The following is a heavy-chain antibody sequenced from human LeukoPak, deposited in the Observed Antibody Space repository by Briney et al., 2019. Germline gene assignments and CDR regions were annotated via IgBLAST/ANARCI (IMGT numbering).Heavy chain of an antibody. CDR3: ARGGLGSWTFDS. CDR1: GFIFSTYS. V-gene: IGHV3-48*04. D-gene: IGHD1-26*01. J-gene: IGHJ4*02. CDR2: ISSSGSTI. Sequence: GGSLRLSCAASGFIFSTYSMNWVRQAPGKGLEWDSYISSSGSTIYYADSVKGRFTISRDNAKYSLYLQMNSLRAEDTAVYYCARGGLGSWTFDSWGQGTLVTVSS.